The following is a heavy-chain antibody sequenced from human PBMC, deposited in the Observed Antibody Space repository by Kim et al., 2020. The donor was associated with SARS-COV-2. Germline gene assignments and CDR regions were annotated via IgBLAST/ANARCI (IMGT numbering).Heavy chain of an antibody. D-gene: IGHD5-18*01. Sequence: SLKRRVTISVDTSKNQFSLKLSSVTAADTAVYYCARVLERGDTAMVTIDYWGQGTLVTVSS. V-gene: IGHV4-59*01. CDR3: ARVLERGDTAMVTIDY. J-gene: IGHJ4*02.